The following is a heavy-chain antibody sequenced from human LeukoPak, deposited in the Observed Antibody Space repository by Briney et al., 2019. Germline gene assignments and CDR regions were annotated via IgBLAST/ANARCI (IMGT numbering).Heavy chain of an antibody. CDR1: GYTFTSYD. Sequence: GASVKVSCKVSGYTFTSYDINWVRQATGQGLEWMGWMNPNSGNTGYAQKFQGRVTMTRNTSISTAYMELSSLRSEDTAVYYCARDQSIWSGYSGWFDPWGQGTPVTVSS. CDR3: ARDQSIWSGYSGWFDP. D-gene: IGHD3-3*01. J-gene: IGHJ5*02. V-gene: IGHV1-8*01. CDR2: MNPNSGNT.